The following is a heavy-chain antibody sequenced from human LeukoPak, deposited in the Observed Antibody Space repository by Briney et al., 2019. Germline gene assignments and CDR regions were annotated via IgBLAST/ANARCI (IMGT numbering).Heavy chain of an antibody. D-gene: IGHD6-13*01. Sequence: HAGGSLRLSCAASGFTFSSFGMSWVRQAPGKGLEWVSAITGTSGATYYADSVKGRFTISRDNSKNTLYLQMNTLRAEDTAVYYCAKLRSSSWLDYWGQGTLVTVSS. CDR3: AKLRSSSWLDY. J-gene: IGHJ4*02. CDR1: GFTFSSFG. CDR2: ITGTSGAT. V-gene: IGHV3-23*01.